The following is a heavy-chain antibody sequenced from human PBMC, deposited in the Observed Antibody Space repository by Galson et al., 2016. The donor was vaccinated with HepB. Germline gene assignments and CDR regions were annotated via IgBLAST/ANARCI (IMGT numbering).Heavy chain of an antibody. J-gene: IGHJ3*02. CDR3: AKESHRSGYDAFDM. CDR2: ISSSGDST. CDR1: GFTFSSYA. D-gene: IGHD6-19*01. Sequence: SLRLSCAASGFTFSSYAMTWVRQAPGKGLEWVSDISSSGDSTYYADSVKGRFTISRDNSKNTLNLQMNSLRAEDTAVYYCAKESHRSGYDAFDMWGQGTMVSVSS. V-gene: IGHV3-23*01.